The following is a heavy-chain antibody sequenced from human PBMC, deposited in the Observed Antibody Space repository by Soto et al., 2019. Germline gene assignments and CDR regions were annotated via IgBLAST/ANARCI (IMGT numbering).Heavy chain of an antibody. CDR2: VGNYNGNT. J-gene: IGHJ4*02. CDR3: ARDSENYDSSGYCVY. CDR1: GYTFSSSG. V-gene: IGHV1-18*01. D-gene: IGHD3-22*01. Sequence: ASVKVSCKASGYTFSSSGISWVRQAPGQGLEWMGWVGNYNGNTNYAQMFQGRVTMTTDTSTSTAYMELNSLRAEDTAVYYCARDSENYDSSGYCVYWGQGTLVTVSS.